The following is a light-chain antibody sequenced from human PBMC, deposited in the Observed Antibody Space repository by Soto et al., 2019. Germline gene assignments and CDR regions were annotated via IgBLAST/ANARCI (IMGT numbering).Light chain of an antibody. J-gene: IGKJ5*01. CDR2: AAS. Sequence: DIQMTQSPSSLSASVGDRVTITCRASQSISSYLNWYQQKPGKAPKLLIYAASSLQSVVPSRFSGSGSGTDFTLTISSLQPEDFATYYCQQVYSTPTTLGQGTRLEI. V-gene: IGKV1-39*01. CDR3: QQVYSTPTT. CDR1: QSISSY.